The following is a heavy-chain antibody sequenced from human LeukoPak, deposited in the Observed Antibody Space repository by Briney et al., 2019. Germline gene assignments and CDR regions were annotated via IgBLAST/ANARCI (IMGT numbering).Heavy chain of an antibody. D-gene: IGHD2-21*02. CDR1: GFTFRSFW. J-gene: IGHJ3*02. V-gene: IGHV3-74*01. Sequence: PGGSLRLSCAASGFTFRSFWMHWVRQEPGKGLVWVSFMNGDGSSTNYADSVKGRFTISRDNAKNTLSLQMNSLRAEDTAVYYCARTATDAFDIWGQGTMVTVSS. CDR2: MNGDGSST. CDR3: ARTATDAFDI.